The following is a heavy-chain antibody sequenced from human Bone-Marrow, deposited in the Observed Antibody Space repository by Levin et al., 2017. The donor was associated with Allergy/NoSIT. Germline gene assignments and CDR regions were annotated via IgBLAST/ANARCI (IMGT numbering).Heavy chain of an antibody. Sequence: QAGGSLRLSCAASEFTFSNFDIHWVRQAPGKGLEWLSGISSDGSNKFYADSVKGRFTISRDNSKNTLYLQMNSLRAEDTALYYCAKPRVRSAYSFDYWGQGALVTVTS. CDR1: EFTFSNFD. D-gene: IGHD3-10*01. V-gene: IGHV3-30*18. CDR2: ISSDGSNK. CDR3: AKPRVRSAYSFDY. J-gene: IGHJ4*02.